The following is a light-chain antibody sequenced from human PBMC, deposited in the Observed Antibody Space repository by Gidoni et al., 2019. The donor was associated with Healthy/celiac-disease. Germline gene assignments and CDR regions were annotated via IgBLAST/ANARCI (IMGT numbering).Light chain of an antibody. CDR2: DVS. V-gene: IGLV2-11*01. J-gene: IGLJ1*01. Sequence: QSALTQPRSVSGSPGQSVTLSCTGTSSDVCGYNYVSWYQQTPGKAPTLMIYDVSKRPSGVPDRCSGSKSGNTAALTISGLQAEDEVDYYCCSYAGSYTLVFGTGTKVTVL. CDR1: SSDVCGYNY. CDR3: CSYAGSYTLV.